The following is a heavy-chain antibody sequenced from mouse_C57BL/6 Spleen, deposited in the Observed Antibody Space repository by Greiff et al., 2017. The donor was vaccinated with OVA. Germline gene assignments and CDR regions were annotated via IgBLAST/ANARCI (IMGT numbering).Heavy chain of an antibody. J-gene: IGHJ2*01. CDR2: INPNNGGT. V-gene: IGHV1-18*01. D-gene: IGHD1-1*01. CDR3: ARKFYYYGTLYYFDY. Sequence: VQLQQSGPELVKPGASVKIPCKASGYTFTDYNMDWVKQSHGKSLEWIGDINPNNGGTIYNQKFKGKATLTVDKSSSTAYMELRSLTSEYTAVYYCARKFYYYGTLYYFDYWGQGTTLTVSS. CDR1: GYTFTDYN.